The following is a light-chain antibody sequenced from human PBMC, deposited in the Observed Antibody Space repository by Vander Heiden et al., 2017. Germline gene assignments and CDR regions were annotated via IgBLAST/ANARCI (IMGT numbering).Light chain of an antibody. CDR2: KAS. Sequence: DIQMTQSPSTLSASVGDRVTITCRASQSISTWLAWYQQKPGKAPNLLIYKASSLESGVPSRFSGGGSGTEFTLTISSLQPDDFATYYCQQDDNYPLTFGGGTKVEI. CDR1: QSISTW. CDR3: QQDDNYPLT. J-gene: IGKJ4*01. V-gene: IGKV1-5*03.